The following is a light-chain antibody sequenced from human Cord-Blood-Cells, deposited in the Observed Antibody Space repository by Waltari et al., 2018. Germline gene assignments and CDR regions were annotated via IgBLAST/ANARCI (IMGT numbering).Light chain of an antibody. J-gene: IGLJ2*01. V-gene: IGLV2-23*01. Sequence: QSALTQPASVSGSPGQSLTISCTGTSSDVGSYNLVSWYQQHPGKAPKLMIYEGSKRRAGVSNRFSGSKSGNTASMTISGLQAEDEAYYYCCSYAGSSTVVFGGGTKLTVL. CDR2: EGS. CDR3: CSYAGSSTVV. CDR1: SSDVGSYNL.